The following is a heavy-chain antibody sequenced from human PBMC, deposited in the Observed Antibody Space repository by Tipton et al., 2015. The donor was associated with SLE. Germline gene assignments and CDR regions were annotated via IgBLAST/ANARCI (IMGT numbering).Heavy chain of an antibody. J-gene: IGHJ4*02. Sequence: TLSLTCTVSGGSISSYYWSWIRQPPGKGLEWIGSIYYSGSTYYNPSLKSRVTISVDTSKNQFSLKLSSVTAADTAVYYCARGFSSNWYLDSWGQGTLVTVSS. D-gene: IGHD6-13*01. CDR3: ARGFSSNWYLDS. CDR2: IYYSGST. CDR1: GGSISSYY. V-gene: IGHV4-39*07.